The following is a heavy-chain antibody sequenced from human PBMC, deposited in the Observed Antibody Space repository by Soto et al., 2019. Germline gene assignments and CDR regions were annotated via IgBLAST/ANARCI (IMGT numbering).Heavy chain of an antibody. CDR1: GYSFTNYD. CDR3: GRDLQGLSEFGF. Sequence: NLSFKASGYSFTNYDMRWVRRAPGQRLEWLGWINADNGDTKYSQKFSGRVTITRDTSANTAFMKLSSLRPEDLAFYYCGRDLQGLSEFGFCGQGNLFTVS. CDR2: INADNGDT. D-gene: IGHD4-4*01. V-gene: IGHV1-3*01. J-gene: IGHJ4*02.